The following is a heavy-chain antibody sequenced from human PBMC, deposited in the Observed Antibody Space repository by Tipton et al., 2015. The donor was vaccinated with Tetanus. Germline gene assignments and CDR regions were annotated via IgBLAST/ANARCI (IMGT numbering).Heavy chain of an antibody. CDR2: IYPGDSDT. V-gene: IGHV5-51*01. CDR3: ARAHCTDGVCNFDF. CDR1: GYIFTNYW. J-gene: IGHJ4*02. Sequence: VQLVQSGGEVKKPGESLKISCKGSGYIFTNYWIGRVRQKPGKGLEWMGIIYPGDSDTRYSPPFLGQVTISVDKSINTAYLQWSSLKASDASVFYCARAHCTDGVCNFDFWGQGALVTVAS. D-gene: IGHD2-8*01.